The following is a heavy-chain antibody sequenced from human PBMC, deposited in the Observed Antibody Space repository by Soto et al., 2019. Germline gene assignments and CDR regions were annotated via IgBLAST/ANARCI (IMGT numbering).Heavy chain of an antibody. J-gene: IGHJ6*03. CDR3: ARPTGTKPYYYYYMDV. Sequence: SETLSLTCAVYGGSFSGYYWSWIRQPPGKGLEWIGEINHSGSTNYNPSLKSRVTISVDTSKNQFSLKLSSVTAADTAVYYCARPTGTKPYYYYYMDVWGKGTTVTGSS. V-gene: IGHV4-34*01. CDR1: GGSFSGYY. D-gene: IGHD1-7*01. CDR2: INHSGST.